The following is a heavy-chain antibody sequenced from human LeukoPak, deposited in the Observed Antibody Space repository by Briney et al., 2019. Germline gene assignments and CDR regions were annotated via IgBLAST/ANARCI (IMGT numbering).Heavy chain of an antibody. CDR2: IYYSGST. Sequence: SETLSLTCTASGGSISSSSYYWGWLRQPPGKGLEWNGSIYYSGSTYYNPSLKSRVTMSIDTSKNQFSLMLYSVTADNTAFYYCARGYDSTGYGVGEANWFDPWGQGTLVTVSS. CDR1: GGSISSSSYY. D-gene: IGHD3-22*01. V-gene: IGHV4-39*07. CDR3: ARGYDSTGYGVGEANWFDP. J-gene: IGHJ5*02.